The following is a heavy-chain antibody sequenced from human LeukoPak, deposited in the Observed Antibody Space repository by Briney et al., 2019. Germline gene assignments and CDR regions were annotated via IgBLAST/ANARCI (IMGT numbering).Heavy chain of an antibody. CDR3: ARIGGSYSRWYFDL. J-gene: IGHJ2*01. CDR1: GGSISVYY. CDR2: IHYTGST. Sequence: PSETLSLTCTVSGGSISVYYWSWIRQPPGKGLGLIGYIHYTGSTYYNPSLKSRVSMSVDMSKNQFSLKLTSLTAADTAVYYCARIGGSYSRWYFDLWGRGTLVTVSS. D-gene: IGHD1-26*01. V-gene: IGHV4-59*01.